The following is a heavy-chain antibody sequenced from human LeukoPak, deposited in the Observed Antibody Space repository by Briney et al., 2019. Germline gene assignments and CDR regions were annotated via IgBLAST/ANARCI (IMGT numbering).Heavy chain of an antibody. CDR1: GGSISSYY. CDR2: MYYSGST. V-gene: IGHV4-59*08. D-gene: IGHD6-13*01. Sequence: PSETLSLTCTVSGGSISSYYWSWVRQPPEKGLEWIGYMYYSGSTNYNPSLKSRVTISVDTSKNQFSLKLSSVTAADTAVYYCARAYSSSWYLLPYYFDYWGQGTLVTVSS. CDR3: ARAYSSSWYLLPYYFDY. J-gene: IGHJ4*02.